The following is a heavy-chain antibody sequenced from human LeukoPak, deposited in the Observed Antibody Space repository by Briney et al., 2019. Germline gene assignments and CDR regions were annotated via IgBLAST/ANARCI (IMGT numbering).Heavy chain of an antibody. CDR1: GGSFSGYY. V-gene: IGHV4-34*01. D-gene: IGHD2-2*01. J-gene: IGHJ6*02. Sequence: PSETLSLTCAVYGGSFSGYYWSWIRQPPGKGLEWIGEINHSGSTNYNPSLKSRVTISVDTSKNQCSLKLSSVTAADTAVYYCARVNARDIVVVPAARRGMDVWGQGTTVTVSS. CDR2: INHSGST. CDR3: ARVNARDIVVVPAARRGMDV.